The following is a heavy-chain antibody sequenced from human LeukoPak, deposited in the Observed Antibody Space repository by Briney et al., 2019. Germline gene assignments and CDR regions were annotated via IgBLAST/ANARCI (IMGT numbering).Heavy chain of an antibody. CDR3: ARDQYYYDSSSYRGWFDP. Sequence: GASVRVSCKASGYTFTGYFMHWLRQAPGQGLEWMGWINPNSGGTNYAQKFQGRVTMTRDTSISTAYMELSSLTSDDTAVYYCARDQYYYDSSSYRGWFDPWGQGTLVTVSS. V-gene: IGHV1-2*02. CDR1: GYTFTGYF. CDR2: INPNSGGT. J-gene: IGHJ5*02. D-gene: IGHD3-22*01.